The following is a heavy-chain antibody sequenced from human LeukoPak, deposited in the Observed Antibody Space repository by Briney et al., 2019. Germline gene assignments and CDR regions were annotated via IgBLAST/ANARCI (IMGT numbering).Heavy chain of an antibody. CDR1: GGSFSGYY. CDR3: ARQTRF. CDR2: INHSGST. J-gene: IGHJ4*02. D-gene: IGHD1-7*01. V-gene: IGHV4-34*01. Sequence: SETLSLTCAVYGGSFSGYYWNWIRQPPGKGLEWIGEINHSGSTNYNPSLKSRVTISVDTSKNQFSLKLSSVTAADTAVYYCARQTRFWGQGTLVTVSS.